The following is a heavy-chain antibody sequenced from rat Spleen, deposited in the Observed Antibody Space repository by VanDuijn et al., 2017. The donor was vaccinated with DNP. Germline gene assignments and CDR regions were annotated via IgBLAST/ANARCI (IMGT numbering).Heavy chain of an antibody. CDR3: ARPPDGFYHVNWFAY. D-gene: IGHD1-12*03. J-gene: IGHJ3*01. Sequence: EVQLVESGGGSVQPGRSMKLSCAASGFTFSSFPMAWVRQAPTKGLDWVATISNTGDSTYYRDSVRGRFTISRDNGESSLYLQMNSLRSEDTATYYCARPPDGFYHVNWFAYWGQGTLVTVSS. CDR2: ISNTGDST. CDR1: GFTFSSFP. V-gene: IGHV5-46*01.